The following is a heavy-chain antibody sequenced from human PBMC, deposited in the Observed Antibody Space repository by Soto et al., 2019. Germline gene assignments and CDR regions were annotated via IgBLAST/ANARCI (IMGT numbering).Heavy chain of an antibody. V-gene: IGHV4-34*01. D-gene: IGHD3-10*01. J-gene: IGHJ5*02. Sequence: QVQLQQWGAGLLKPSETLSLTCAVYGGSFSGYYWSWIRQPPGKGLEWIGGINHSGSTNYNPSLKSRVTISVDTSKNQFSLKLSSVTAADTAVYYCARGLRLTMVRGKKNWFDPWGQGTLVTVSS. CDR2: INHSGST. CDR1: GGSFSGYY. CDR3: ARGLRLTMVRGKKNWFDP.